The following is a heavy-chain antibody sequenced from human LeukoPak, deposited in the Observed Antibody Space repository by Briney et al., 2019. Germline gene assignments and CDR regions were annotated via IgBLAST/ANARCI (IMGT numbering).Heavy chain of an antibody. J-gene: IGHJ4*02. D-gene: IGHD5-18*01. Sequence: PGGSLRLSCAASGFTFSSYAMNWVRQAPGKGLEWVSGISGSGTNTYYADSVKGRFTISRDNSKNTLYMQMNSLRAEDTAAYYCAKGDKPVIAMVKFDYWGQGTLVTVSS. CDR2: ISGSGTNT. V-gene: IGHV3-23*01. CDR1: GFTFSSYA. CDR3: AKGDKPVIAMVKFDY.